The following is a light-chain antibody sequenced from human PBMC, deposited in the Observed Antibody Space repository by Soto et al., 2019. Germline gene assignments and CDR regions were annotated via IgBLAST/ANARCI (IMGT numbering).Light chain of an antibody. CDR1: QSVSSSY. CDR2: AAS. CDR3: QQSASSPNT. Sequence: EIVLTQSPGTLSLSPGERATLSCRASQSVSSSYLAWYQQKPGQAPRLLIYAASSRATVIPDRFSGSGSGTDFTLTISRLEPEDFAVYYCQQSASSPNTFGQGTKLEIK. J-gene: IGKJ2*01. V-gene: IGKV3-20*01.